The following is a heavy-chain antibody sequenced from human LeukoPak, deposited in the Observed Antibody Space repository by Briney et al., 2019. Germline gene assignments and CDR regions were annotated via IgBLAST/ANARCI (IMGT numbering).Heavy chain of an antibody. Sequence: GGTLRLSCAVSGFTFSSHWMFWVRHVPAKGLEWVSQINNDGSGTTYADSVKGRFTISRDNAKNTLYLQMNSLRAEDTAVYFCARHYQLDCWGQGTLVTVSS. CDR3: ARHYQLDC. CDR2: INNDGSGT. CDR1: GFTFSSHW. V-gene: IGHV3-74*01. D-gene: IGHD1-1*01. J-gene: IGHJ4*02.